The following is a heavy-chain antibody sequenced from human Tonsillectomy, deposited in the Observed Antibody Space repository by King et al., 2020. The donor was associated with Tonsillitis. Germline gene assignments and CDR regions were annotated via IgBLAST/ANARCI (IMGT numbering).Heavy chain of an antibody. V-gene: IGHV1-2*07. Sequence: VQLVQSGAEVKKPGVSVKVSCKASGYSFTEYSVHWVRQAPGQGLEWMGWIKIDSGATNYAHKFDGRVTMTRDTSIKTAYMELTGLRSDDTAVYYCARETGGWRAFDCWGQGALVTVSS. J-gene: IGHJ4*02. D-gene: IGHD6-19*01. CDR2: IKIDSGAT. CDR3: ARETGGWRAFDC. CDR1: GYSFTEYS.